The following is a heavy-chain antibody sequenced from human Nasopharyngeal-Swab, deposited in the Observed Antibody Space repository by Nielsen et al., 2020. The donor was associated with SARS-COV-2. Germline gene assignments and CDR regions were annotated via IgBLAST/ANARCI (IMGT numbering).Heavy chain of an antibody. Sequence: ASVKVSCKAYGYTFISYGISWVRQAPGQGLEWMGWISAYNGHPNYAQNLQGRLTMTTDTSTSTAYMELRSLRSDDTAVYYCAKPIAVAGGYYYGMDVWGQGTTVTVSS. CDR3: AKPIAVAGGYYYGMDV. J-gene: IGHJ6*02. CDR2: ISAYNGHP. V-gene: IGHV1-18*01. D-gene: IGHD6-19*01. CDR1: GYTFISYG.